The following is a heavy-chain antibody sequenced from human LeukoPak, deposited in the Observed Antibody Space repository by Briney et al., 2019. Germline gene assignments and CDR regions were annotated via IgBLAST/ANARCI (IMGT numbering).Heavy chain of an antibody. V-gene: IGHV3-11*04. Sequence: NPGGSLRLSCAASGFTFSDYYMSWIRQAPGKGLEWVSYISSSGSTIYYADSVKGRFTISRDNAKNSLYLQMNSLRAEDTAVYYCARGGPPYYDFWSGYYHYYFDYWGQGTLVTASS. J-gene: IGHJ4*02. CDR3: ARGGPPYYDFWSGYYHYYFDY. CDR1: GFTFSDYY. CDR2: ISSSGSTI. D-gene: IGHD3-3*01.